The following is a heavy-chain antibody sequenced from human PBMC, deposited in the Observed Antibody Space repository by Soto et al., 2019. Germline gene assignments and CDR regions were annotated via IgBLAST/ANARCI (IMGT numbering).Heavy chain of an antibody. D-gene: IGHD3-10*01. CDR1: GYTFINYD. CDR3: ARMASFGALHWFDP. V-gene: IGHV1-8*02. CDR2: MNPGSGKT. Sequence: QVQVVQSGAEVKEHGASVRVSCKASGYTFINYDISWVRQATGQGLEWMGWMNPGSGKTGYANKFQGRVSMSRVASTSTAHLELSSLTSEGTAVYYCARMASFGALHWFDPWGQGTLVTVSS. J-gene: IGHJ5*02.